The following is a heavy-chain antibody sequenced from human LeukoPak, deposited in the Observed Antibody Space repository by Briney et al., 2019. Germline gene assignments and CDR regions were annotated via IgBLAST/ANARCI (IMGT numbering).Heavy chain of an antibody. D-gene: IGHD4-17*01. CDR2: ISYDGSNK. CDR3: ARLTLTGTFDY. CDR1: GFTFSSYA. J-gene: IGHJ4*02. V-gene: IGHV3-30*04. Sequence: GGSLRLSCAASGFTFSSYAMHWVRQAPGKGLEWVAVISYDGSNKYYADSVKGRFTISRDNSKNTLYLQMNSLRAEDTAVYYCARLTLTGTFDYWAREPWSPSPQ.